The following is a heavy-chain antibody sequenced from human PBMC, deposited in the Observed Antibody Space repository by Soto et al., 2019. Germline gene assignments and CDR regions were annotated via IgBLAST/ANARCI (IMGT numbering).Heavy chain of an antibody. CDR2: IDPSDYYT. V-gene: IGHV5-10-1*02. Sequence: GKSLKITCKGSGYRFTSDCFSWMRQLFGKGLTWMGRIDPSDYYTNYSPSLQGHVTISADNSNSTAYLQWSSLKASDTAMYYCARHVSTIGGQYAMNIWGQRTTVTVSS. D-gene: IGHD2-15*01. CDR3: ARHVSTIGGQYAMNI. CDR1: GYRFTSDC. J-gene: IGHJ6*02.